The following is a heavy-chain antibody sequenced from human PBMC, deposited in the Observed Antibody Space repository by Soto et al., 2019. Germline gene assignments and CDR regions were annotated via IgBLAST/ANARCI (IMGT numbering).Heavy chain of an antibody. CDR1: RGSVGINSRY. Sequence: QVQLQETGPGLVEPSETLSLLCSVSRGSVGINSRYWSWVRQSPEKGLEWIGYVSNSGSSDYNPSPRSRLTIPVDTSKKELPLKLKSVTTADTAVYFCAVGRSPGALEFWGQGTLVTVSS. V-gene: IGHV4-61*01. CDR3: AVGRSPGALEF. D-gene: IGHD2-8*02. CDR2: VSNSGSS. J-gene: IGHJ4*02.